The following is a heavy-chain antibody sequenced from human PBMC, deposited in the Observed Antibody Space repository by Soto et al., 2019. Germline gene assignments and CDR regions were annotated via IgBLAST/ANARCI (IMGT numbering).Heavy chain of an antibody. CDR3: ARAKGSGSYRY. D-gene: IGHD3-10*01. Sequence: SETLSLTCTVSGASISSYYWGWLRQPPGRGLEWIGYSGSTNYNPSLKSRVTISLNTSKNQFSLKLNSVTAADTAVYYCARAKGSGSYRYWGQGIVVTVSS. J-gene: IGHJ4*02. V-gene: IGHV4-59*01. CDR2: SGST. CDR1: GASISSYY.